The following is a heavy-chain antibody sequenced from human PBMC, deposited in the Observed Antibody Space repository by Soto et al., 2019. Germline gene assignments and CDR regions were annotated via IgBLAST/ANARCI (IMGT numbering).Heavy chain of an antibody. CDR2: INPSGGST. Sequence: GASVKVSCEASGYTFTSYYMHWVRQAPGQGLEWMGIINPSGGSTSYAQKFQGRVTMTRDTSTSTVYMELSSLRSEDTAVYYCARDLEVRGNYYGSGSYYPLYYYYGMDVWGQGTTVTVSS. CDR1: GYTFTSYY. CDR3: ARDLEVRGNYYGSGSYYPLYYYYGMDV. D-gene: IGHD3-10*01. V-gene: IGHV1-46*01. J-gene: IGHJ6*02.